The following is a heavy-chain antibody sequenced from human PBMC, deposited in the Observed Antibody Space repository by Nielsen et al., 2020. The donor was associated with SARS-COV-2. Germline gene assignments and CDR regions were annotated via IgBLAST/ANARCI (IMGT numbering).Heavy chain of an antibody. D-gene: IGHD2-2*01. CDR2: ISSSGSTI. Sequence: GESLKISCAASGFTLSSYEMNWVRQAPGKGLEWVSYISSSGSTIYYADSVKGRFTISRDNAKNSLYLQMNSLRAEDTAVYYCAREGPHCSSTSCYGYYYYGMDVWGQGTTVTVSS. V-gene: IGHV3-48*03. CDR3: AREGPHCSSTSCYGYYYYGMDV. J-gene: IGHJ6*02. CDR1: GFTLSSYE.